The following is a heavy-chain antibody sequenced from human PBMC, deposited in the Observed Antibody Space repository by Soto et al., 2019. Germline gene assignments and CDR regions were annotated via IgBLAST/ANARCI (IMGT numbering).Heavy chain of an antibody. Sequence: SETLSLTCTVSAGSIRGYYWSWIRQPPGKGLEWIGYVYYGGSTNYNPSLKSRVTMSVDTSKNQFSLELSSVTAADTAVYYCTSLDIVLVPAAFRYWGQGTLVTVSS. V-gene: IGHV4-59*01. D-gene: IGHD2-2*03. CDR2: VYYGGST. CDR3: TSLDIVLVPAAFRY. J-gene: IGHJ4*02. CDR1: AGSIRGYY.